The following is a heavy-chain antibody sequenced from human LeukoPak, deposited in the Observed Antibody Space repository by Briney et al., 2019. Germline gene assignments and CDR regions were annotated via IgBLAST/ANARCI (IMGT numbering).Heavy chain of an antibody. CDR3: ARGFYFEARLDY. CDR1: GFTFGSYA. CDR2: ISTNGGST. Sequence: GGSLRLSCAASGFTFGSYAMHWVRQAPGKGLEYVSGISTNGGSTYYANSVKGRFTISRDNSENTLYLQMGSLRAEDMAVYYCARGFYFEARLDYWGQGTLVTVSS. V-gene: IGHV3-64*01. J-gene: IGHJ4*02. D-gene: IGHD3-9*01.